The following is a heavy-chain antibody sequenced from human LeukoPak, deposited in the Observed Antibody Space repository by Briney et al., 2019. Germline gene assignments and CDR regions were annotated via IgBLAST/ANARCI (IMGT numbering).Heavy chain of an antibody. CDR2: IFESGKT. V-gene: IGHV4-61*02. CDR1: GASISSGLYY. J-gene: IGHJ3*02. CDR3: ASVGGWAFDI. Sequence: SETLSLTCSVSGASISSGLYYWNWIRQPAGKGLEWIGRIFESGKTNYNPSLKSRVTISVDKSKNQFSLKLSSVTAADTAVYYCASVGGWAFDIWGQGTMVTVSS. D-gene: IGHD3-16*01.